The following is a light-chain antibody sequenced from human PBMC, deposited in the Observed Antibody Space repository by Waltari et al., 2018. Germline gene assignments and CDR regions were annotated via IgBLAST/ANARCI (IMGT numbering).Light chain of an antibody. Sequence: QSALTQPASVSGSPGQSITISCTGTSSDVGSYNLLSWYQQHPGKVPKLMIYEDSKRPSGLSNRFSGSKSGNTASLTISGLQAEDEADYYCCSYAAGGSSVLFGGGTKLTVL. J-gene: IGLJ2*01. CDR3: CSYAAGGSSVL. CDR2: EDS. CDR1: SSDVGSYNL. V-gene: IGLV2-23*01.